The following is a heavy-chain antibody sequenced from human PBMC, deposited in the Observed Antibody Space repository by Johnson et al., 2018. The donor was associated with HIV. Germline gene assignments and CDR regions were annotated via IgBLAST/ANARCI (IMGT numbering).Heavy chain of an antibody. CDR3: AREYYDSSGYYYGGVSAFDI. Sequence: VQLVESGGGLVQPGGSLRLSCAASGFTFSTFWMSWVRQAPGKGLEWVANIKQDGSDKNYVDSVKGRFTISRDNAKNSLYLQMNSLRAEDTAVYYCAREYYDSSGYYYGGVSAFDIWGQGTMVTVSS. CDR2: IKQDGSDK. V-gene: IGHV3-7*01. J-gene: IGHJ3*02. CDR1: GFTFSTFW. D-gene: IGHD3-22*01.